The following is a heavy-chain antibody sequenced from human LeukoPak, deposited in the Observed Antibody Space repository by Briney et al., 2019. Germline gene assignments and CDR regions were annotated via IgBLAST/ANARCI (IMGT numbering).Heavy chain of an antibody. CDR2: IIPIFGTA. V-gene: IGHV1-69*05. Sequence: SVKVSCTASGGTFSSYAMSWVRQAPGQGLEWMGGIIPIFGTANYAHKFQGRVTITTDESTSTAYMELSSLRAEDTAVYYCARAELERSGYYFDYWGQGTLVTVSS. D-gene: IGHD1-1*01. J-gene: IGHJ4*02. CDR3: ARAELERSGYYFDY. CDR1: GGTFSSYA.